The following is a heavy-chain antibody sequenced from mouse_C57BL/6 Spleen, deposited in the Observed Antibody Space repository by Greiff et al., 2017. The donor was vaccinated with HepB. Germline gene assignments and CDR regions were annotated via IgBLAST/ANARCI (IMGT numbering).Heavy chain of an antibody. V-gene: IGHV1-55*01. CDR3: ARCSSGYYYFDY. Sequence: VQLQQPGAELVKPGASVKMSCKASGYTFTSYWITWVKQRPGQGLEWIGDIYPGSGSTNYNEKFKSKATLTVDTSSSTAYMQLSSLTSEDSAVYYCARCSSGYYYFDYWGQGTTLTVSS. CDR2: IYPGSGST. CDR1: GYTFTSYW. J-gene: IGHJ2*01. D-gene: IGHD3-2*02.